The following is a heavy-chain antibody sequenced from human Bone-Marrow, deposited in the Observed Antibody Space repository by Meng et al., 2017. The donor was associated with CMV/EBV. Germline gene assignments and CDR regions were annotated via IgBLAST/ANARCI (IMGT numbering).Heavy chain of an antibody. Sequence: KAAGYAFTNYRISWVRQAPGQGLEWMGWISGYNGNTNYAQKFQDRVTMTTDTSTSTAYMELRSLRSDDTAIYYCAKTPDYGDYRYFDLWGRGTLVTVSS. V-gene: IGHV1-18*01. CDR3: AKTPDYGDYRYFDL. J-gene: IGHJ2*01. D-gene: IGHD4-17*01. CDR2: ISGYNGNT. CDR1: GYAFTNYR.